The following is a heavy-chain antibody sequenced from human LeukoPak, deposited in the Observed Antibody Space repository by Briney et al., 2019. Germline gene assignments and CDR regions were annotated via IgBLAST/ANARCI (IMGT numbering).Heavy chain of an antibody. CDR1: GYTFTGYY. CDR3: AIGIAARRVYYYYYMDV. V-gene: IGHV1-2*02. CDR2: INPDSGGT. J-gene: IGHJ6*03. D-gene: IGHD6-6*01. Sequence: ASVKVSCKASGYTFTGYYMHWVRQAPGQGLEWVGWINPDSGGTNYAQKFQGRVTMTRDTSISTAYMELSRLRSDDTAVYYCAIGIAARRVYYYYYMDVWGKGTTVTVSS.